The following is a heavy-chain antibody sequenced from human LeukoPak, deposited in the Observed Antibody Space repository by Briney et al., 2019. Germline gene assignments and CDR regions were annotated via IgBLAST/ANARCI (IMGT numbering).Heavy chain of an antibody. Sequence: SGTLSLTCAVSGDSINSPNWWTWVRQTPEKGLEWIGEIWHSESTNYNPSLKSRVTISVDTSKNQFSLKLSSVTAADTAVYYCVRPDDNSFDFWGQGTMVTVSS. CDR1: GDSINSPNW. CDR3: VRPDDNSFDF. J-gene: IGHJ3*01. CDR2: IWHSEST. D-gene: IGHD3-9*01. V-gene: IGHV4-4*02.